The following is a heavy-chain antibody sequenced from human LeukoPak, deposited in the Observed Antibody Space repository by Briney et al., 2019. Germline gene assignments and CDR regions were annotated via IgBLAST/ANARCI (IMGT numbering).Heavy chain of an antibody. Sequence: SETLSLTCTVSGGSISSYYWSWIRQPPGKGLEWIGYIYYSGSTNYNPSLKSRVTISVDTSKNQFPLKLSSVTAADTAVYYCARERYSSGWDDAFDIWGQGTMVTVSS. CDR2: IYYSGST. V-gene: IGHV4-59*01. J-gene: IGHJ3*02. CDR3: ARERYSSGWDDAFDI. D-gene: IGHD6-19*01. CDR1: GGSISSYY.